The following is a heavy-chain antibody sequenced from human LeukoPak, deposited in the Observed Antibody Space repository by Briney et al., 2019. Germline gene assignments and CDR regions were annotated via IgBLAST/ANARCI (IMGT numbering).Heavy chain of an antibody. CDR3: ARVPYSSGWPSYYYYYYMDV. J-gene: IGHJ6*03. CDR1: GFTFSSYE. V-gene: IGHV3-48*03. D-gene: IGHD6-25*01. CDR2: ISSSGSTI. Sequence: QPGGSLRLSCAASGFTFSSYEMNWVRQAPGKGLEWVSYISSSGSTIYYADSVKGRFTISRDNAKNSLYLQMNSLRAEDTAVYYCARVPYSSGWPSYYYYYYMDVWGKGITVTVSS.